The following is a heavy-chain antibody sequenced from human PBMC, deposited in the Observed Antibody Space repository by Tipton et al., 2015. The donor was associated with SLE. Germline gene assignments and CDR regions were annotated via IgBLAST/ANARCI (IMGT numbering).Heavy chain of an antibody. CDR1: GFTFSDYY. CDR3: ASLLWFRVYYYGMDV. Sequence: SLRLSCAASGFTFSDYYMSWIRQAPGKGLVWVSRINSDGSSTSYADSVKGRFTISRDNAKNTLYLQMNSLRAEDTAVYYCASLLWFRVYYYGMDVWGQGTTVTVSS. V-gene: IGHV3-74*01. D-gene: IGHD3-10*01. CDR2: INSDGSST. J-gene: IGHJ6*02.